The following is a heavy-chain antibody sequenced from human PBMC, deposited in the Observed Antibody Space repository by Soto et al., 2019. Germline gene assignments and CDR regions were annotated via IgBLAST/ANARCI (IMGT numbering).Heavy chain of an antibody. CDR3: ARDARLGAAGKTYYCGMDV. V-gene: IGHV4-31*03. CDR2: IYYSGST. D-gene: IGHD6-13*01. J-gene: IGHJ6*02. Sequence: PSETLSLTCTVSGGSISSGGYYWSWIRQHPGKGLEWIGYIYYSGSTYYNPSLKSRVTISVDTSKNQFSLKLSSVTAADTAVYYCARDARLGAAGKTYYCGMDVWGQGTTVTVSS. CDR1: GGSISSGGYY.